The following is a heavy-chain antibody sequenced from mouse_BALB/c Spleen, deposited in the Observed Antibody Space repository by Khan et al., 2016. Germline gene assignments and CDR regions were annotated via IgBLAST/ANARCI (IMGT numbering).Heavy chain of an antibody. Sequence: EVKLLESGGGLVQPGGSLKLSCAASGFDFSRYWMSWVRQAPGKGLEWIGEINPDSSTITYTPSLKDKFIISRDNAKNTLYLQMSKVRSEDTALYYCARLGYYGTRDYWGQGTSVTVSS. D-gene: IGHD1-1*01. CDR2: INPDSSTI. CDR3: ARLGYYGTRDY. CDR1: GFDFSRYW. V-gene: IGHV4-1*02. J-gene: IGHJ4*01.